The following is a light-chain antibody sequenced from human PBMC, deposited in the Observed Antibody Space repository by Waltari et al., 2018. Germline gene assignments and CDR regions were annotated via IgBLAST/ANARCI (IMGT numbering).Light chain of an antibody. Sequence: DIQMTQSPSSLSASPGDRITITCRASQNINNCLNWCRQKPGEPPKLLIYAASSLQSGVPSRFTGSGSETDFTLTISNLQPEDVGSYYCQHSYSTPKYTFGQGTKLGIK. CDR3: QHSYSTPKYT. CDR1: QNINNC. J-gene: IGKJ2*01. V-gene: IGKV1-39*01. CDR2: AAS.